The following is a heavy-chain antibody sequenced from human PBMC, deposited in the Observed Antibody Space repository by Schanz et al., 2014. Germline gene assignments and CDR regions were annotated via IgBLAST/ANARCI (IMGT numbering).Heavy chain of an antibody. CDR3: AKEMGSCSGGTCCDCYYYGLDV. CDR1: GFTFNSYA. D-gene: IGHD2-15*01. CDR2: ISHSGGSK. V-gene: IGHV3-23*01. J-gene: IGHJ6*02. Sequence: DVQLLESGGGLVQPGGSLRLSCAASGFTFNSYAMTWVRQAPGKGLEWVSSISHSGGSKYYADSVKGRFTISRDNSENTLYLQMNSLSADDTAVFYCAKEMGSCSGGTCCDCYYYGLDVWGQGTTVTDSS.